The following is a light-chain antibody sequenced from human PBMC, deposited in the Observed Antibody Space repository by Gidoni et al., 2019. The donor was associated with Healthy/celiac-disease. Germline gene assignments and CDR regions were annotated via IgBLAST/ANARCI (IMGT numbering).Light chain of an antibody. CDR1: SSNIGSNT. Sequence: QSVLTQPPSASGTPGQRVTISCSGSSSNIGSNTVNWYQQLPGTGPKLLIYSNNQRPSGVPDRFSGSKSGTSASLAISGLQSEDEADYYCAAWDDSLVVFGGGTKLTVL. CDR2: SNN. CDR3: AAWDDSLVV. V-gene: IGLV1-44*01. J-gene: IGLJ2*01.